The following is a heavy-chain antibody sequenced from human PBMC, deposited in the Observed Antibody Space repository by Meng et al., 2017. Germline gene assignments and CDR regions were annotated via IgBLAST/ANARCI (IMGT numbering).Heavy chain of an antibody. CDR3: ARVSEEVVPSDDAFDI. Sequence: SVKVSCKASGGTFSSYAISWVLQAPGQGLEWMGGIIPIFGTANYAQKFQGRVTITADKSTSTAYMELSSLRSEDTAVYYCARVSEEVVPSDDAFDIWGQGTMVTVSS. J-gene: IGHJ3*02. CDR2: IIPIFGTA. V-gene: IGHV1-69*06. CDR1: GGTFSSYA. D-gene: IGHD3-22*01.